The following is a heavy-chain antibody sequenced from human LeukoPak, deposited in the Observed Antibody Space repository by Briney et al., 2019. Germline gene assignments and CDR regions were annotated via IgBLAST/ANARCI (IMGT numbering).Heavy chain of an antibody. CDR1: GDSINSLDL. Sequence: SETLSLTCTVSGDSINSLDLWSWVRQPPGKGLEWIGEMYLSGTTHSNPSVKSRVTISIDKSKNQFFLSSVIAADTAVYYCAGLVGRYSSGLYYYYFDYWGQGTLVTVSS. J-gene: IGHJ4*02. V-gene: IGHV4-4*02. CDR3: AGLVGRYSSGLYYYYFDY. D-gene: IGHD3-22*01. CDR2: MYLSGTT.